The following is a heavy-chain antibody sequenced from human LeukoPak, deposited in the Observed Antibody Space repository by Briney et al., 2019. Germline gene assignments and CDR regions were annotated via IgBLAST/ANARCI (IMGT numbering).Heavy chain of an antibody. Sequence: SETLSLTCTVSGGSIRSYYWSWIRQPPGKGLEWIGYIYYSGSTNYNPSLKSRVTISVDTSKNQFSLKLSSVTAADTAVYYCARGGYGDYLYGMDVWGRGTTVTVSS. V-gene: IGHV4-59*01. CDR3: ARGGYGDYLYGMDV. D-gene: IGHD5-18*01. CDR2: IYYSGST. CDR1: GGSIRSYY. J-gene: IGHJ6*02.